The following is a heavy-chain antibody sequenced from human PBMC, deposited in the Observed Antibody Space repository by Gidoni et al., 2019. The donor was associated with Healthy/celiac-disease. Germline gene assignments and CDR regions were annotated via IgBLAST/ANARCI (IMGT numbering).Heavy chain of an antibody. CDR2: ISYDGSNK. V-gene: IGHV3-30*04. J-gene: IGHJ3*02. D-gene: IGHD3-10*01. Sequence: QVQLVEAGGGVVQPGRSLRLSCAASGSTFSSYARHWVRQAPGKGLEWVAVISYDGSNKYYADSVKGRFTISRDNSKNTLYLQMNSLRAEDTAVYYCAREDQDGYYGSEDAFDIWGQGTMVTVSS. CDR1: GSTFSSYA. CDR3: AREDQDGYYGSEDAFDI.